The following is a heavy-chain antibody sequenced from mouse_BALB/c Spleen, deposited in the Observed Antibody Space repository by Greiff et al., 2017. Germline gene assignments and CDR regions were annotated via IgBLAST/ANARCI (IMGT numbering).Heavy chain of an antibody. CDR3: ARSFITTVVATGFDY. CDR1: GFTFSSFG. J-gene: IGHJ2*01. Sequence: DVMLVESGGGLVQPGGSRKLSCAASGFTFSSFGMHWVRQAPEKGLEWVAYISSGSSTIYYADTVKGRFTISRDNPKNTLFLQMTSLRSEDTAMYYCARSFITTVVATGFDYWGQGTTLTVSS. CDR2: ISSGSSTI. D-gene: IGHD1-1*01. V-gene: IGHV5-17*02.